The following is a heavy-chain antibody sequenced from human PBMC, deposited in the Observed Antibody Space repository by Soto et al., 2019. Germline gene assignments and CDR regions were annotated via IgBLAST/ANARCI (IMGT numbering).Heavy chain of an antibody. D-gene: IGHD3-16*01. CDR3: FRGGVTSRTCDS. Sequence: ESLQISCKASGYIIKNYWIGWVRQMPGQGLEWMGIIFPDDSDTRYSPSFQGHVTISVDKSISTAYVQWSSLKASDSAIYYCFRGGVTSRTCDSRGQGSRVTVS. CDR2: IFPDDSDT. CDR1: GYIIKNYW. V-gene: IGHV5-51*01. J-gene: IGHJ4*02.